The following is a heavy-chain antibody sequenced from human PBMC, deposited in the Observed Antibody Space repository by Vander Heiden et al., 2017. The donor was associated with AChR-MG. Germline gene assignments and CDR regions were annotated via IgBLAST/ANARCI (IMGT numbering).Heavy chain of an antibody. V-gene: IGHV5-51*03. CDR2: IYPGDSDT. Sequence: EVQLVQSGAEVKKPGESLKIPCKGSGYSFTSYWIGWVRQMPGKGLGWTGIIYPGDSDTRDSPSFQGQVTISADKSISTAYLQWSSLKASDTAMYYCARLGYSSSWYLFYGMDVWGQGTTVTVSS. D-gene: IGHD6-13*01. CDR1: GYSFTSYW. J-gene: IGHJ6*02. CDR3: ARLGYSSSWYLFYGMDV.